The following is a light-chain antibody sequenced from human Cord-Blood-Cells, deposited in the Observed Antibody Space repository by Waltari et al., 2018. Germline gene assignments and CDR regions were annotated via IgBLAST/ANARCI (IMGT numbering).Light chain of an antibody. CDR3: QQYNNWPLT. CDR2: GAS. CDR1: QSVSSN. J-gene: IGKJ4*01. Sequence: EIVMTQSPATLSVSTGERATLSCRASQSVSSNLAWYQQKPGQAHRLLIYGASTRATGIPARFSGSGSGTEFTLTISSLQSEDFAVYYCQQYNNWPLTFGGGTKVEIK. V-gene: IGKV3D-15*01.